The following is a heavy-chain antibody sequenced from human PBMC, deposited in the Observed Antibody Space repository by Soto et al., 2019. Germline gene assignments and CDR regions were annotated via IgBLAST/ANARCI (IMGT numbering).Heavy chain of an antibody. V-gene: IGHV3-23*01. CDR1: GFTFSIYA. D-gene: IGHD3-3*01. J-gene: IGHJ6*02. CDR2: ISGSGGST. Sequence: GGSLRLSCAASGFTFSIYAMSWVRQAPGRGLEWVSAISGSGGSTYYADSVKGRFTISRDNSKNTLYLQMNSLRAEDTAVYYCAKLDFWSGYPGGGYYYYGMDVWGQGTTVTVSS. CDR3: AKLDFWSGYPGGGYYYYGMDV.